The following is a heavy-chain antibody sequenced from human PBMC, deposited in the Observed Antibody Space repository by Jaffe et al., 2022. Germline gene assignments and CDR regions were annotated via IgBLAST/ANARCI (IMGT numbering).Heavy chain of an antibody. D-gene: IGHD4-17*01. CDR1: GYSISSGYY. Sequence: QVQLQESGPGLVKPSETLSLTCAVSGYSISSGYYWGWIRQPPGKGLEWIGSIYHSGSTYYNPSLKSRVTISVDTSKNQFSLKLSSVTAADTAVYYCARALRDMTTVTTTVSAFDIWGQGTMVTVSS. CDR3: ARALRDMTTVTTTVSAFDI. V-gene: IGHV4-38-2*01. J-gene: IGHJ3*02. CDR2: IYHSGST.